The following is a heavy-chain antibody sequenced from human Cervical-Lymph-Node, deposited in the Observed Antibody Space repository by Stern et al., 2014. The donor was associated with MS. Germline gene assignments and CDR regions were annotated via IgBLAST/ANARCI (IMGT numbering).Heavy chain of an antibody. J-gene: IGHJ6*02. CDR3: MGVGDAMHV. V-gene: IGHV3-30*03. CDR2: MSFVGGNK. Sequence: VQLVESGGGVVQPWRSLTLSWAASGFSLSNSGMHWVRQAPGKGLEWVAVMSFVGGNKKYGDSVKGRFSISRDIANNTLFLQMNSLRPEDTAVYYCMGVGDAMHVWGQGTTVIVSS. CDR1: GFSLSNSG.